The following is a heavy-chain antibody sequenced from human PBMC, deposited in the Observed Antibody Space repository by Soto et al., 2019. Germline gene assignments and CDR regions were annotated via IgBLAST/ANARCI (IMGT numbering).Heavy chain of an antibody. D-gene: IGHD5-18*01. CDR1: GGTFTGYY. J-gene: IGHJ3*02. V-gene: IGHV1-2*04. Sequence: ASVKVSCKASGGTFTGYYMHWVRQAPGQGLEWMGWINPNSGGTNYAQKFQGWVTMTRDTSISTAYMELSRLRSDDTAVYYCASGYSYGFSAFDIWGQGTMVTVSS. CDR2: INPNSGGT. CDR3: ASGYSYGFSAFDI.